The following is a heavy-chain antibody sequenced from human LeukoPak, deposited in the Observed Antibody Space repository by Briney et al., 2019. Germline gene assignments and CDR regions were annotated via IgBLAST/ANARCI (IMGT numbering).Heavy chain of an antibody. D-gene: IGHD3-10*01. CDR3: ARASGYYYYMDV. V-gene: IGHV4-38-2*02. Sequence: PSQTLSLTRTVSGYSISSGYYWGWIRPPPGKGLEWIGSIYHSGSTYYNPSLKSRVTISVDTSKNQFSLKLSSVTAADTAVYYCARASGYYYYMDVWGKGTTVTVSS. CDR1: GYSISSGYY. J-gene: IGHJ6*03. CDR2: IYHSGST.